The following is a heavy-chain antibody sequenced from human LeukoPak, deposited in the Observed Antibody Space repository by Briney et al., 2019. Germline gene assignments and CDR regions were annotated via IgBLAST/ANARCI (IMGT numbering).Heavy chain of an antibody. V-gene: IGHV1-69*06. Sequence: ASVQVSCKASGGTFSSYAISWVRQAPGQGLEWMGGIIPIFGTANYAQKFQGRVTITADKSTSTAYMELSSLRSEDTAVYYCARVWYYYDSSGITTKGPFDYWGQGTLVTVSS. J-gene: IGHJ4*02. CDR3: ARVWYYYDSSGITTKGPFDY. CDR1: GGTFSSYA. CDR2: IIPIFGTA. D-gene: IGHD3-22*01.